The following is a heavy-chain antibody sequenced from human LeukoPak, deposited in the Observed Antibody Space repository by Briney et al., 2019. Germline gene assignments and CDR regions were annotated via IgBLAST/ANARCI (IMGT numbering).Heavy chain of an antibody. Sequence: GGSLRLSCAASAFTFSSYTMHWVRQAPGKGLEWVSAISGSGGSTYYADSVKGRFTISRDNSKNTLYLQMNSLRAEDTAVYYCAKHSTGVECWGRGTLVTVSS. J-gene: IGHJ2*01. CDR3: AKHSTGVEC. CDR1: AFTFSSYT. D-gene: IGHD3-10*01. V-gene: IGHV3-23*01. CDR2: ISGSGGST.